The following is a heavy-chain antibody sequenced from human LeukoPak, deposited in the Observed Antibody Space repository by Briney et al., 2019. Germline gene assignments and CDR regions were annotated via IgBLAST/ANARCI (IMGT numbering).Heavy chain of an antibody. CDR2: IYYSGST. CDR3: ASLRRIAAAGTGGFDY. CDR1: GGSISSYY. J-gene: IGHJ4*02. Sequence: SETLSLTCTVSGGSISSYYWSWIRQPPGKGLEWIGSIYYSGSTYYNPSLKSRVTISVDASKNQFSLKLSSVTAADTAVYYCASLRRIAAAGTGGFDYWGQGTLVTVSS. D-gene: IGHD6-13*01. V-gene: IGHV4-39*07.